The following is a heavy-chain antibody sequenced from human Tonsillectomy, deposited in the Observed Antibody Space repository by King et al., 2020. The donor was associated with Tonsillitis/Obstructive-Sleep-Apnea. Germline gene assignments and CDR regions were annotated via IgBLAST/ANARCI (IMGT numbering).Heavy chain of an antibody. D-gene: IGHD2-2*01. CDR3: AKDWYQPLFSRVDP. CDR2: ISYDGSNK. CDR1: GFTFSSYG. Sequence: VQLVESGGGVVQPGRSLRLSCAASGFTFSSYGMHWVRQAPGKGLEWVAVISYDGSNKYYADSVKGRFTISRDNSKNTLYLQMNSLRAEDTAVYYCAKDWYQPLFSRVDPWGQGTLVTVSS. V-gene: IGHV3-30*18. J-gene: IGHJ5*02.